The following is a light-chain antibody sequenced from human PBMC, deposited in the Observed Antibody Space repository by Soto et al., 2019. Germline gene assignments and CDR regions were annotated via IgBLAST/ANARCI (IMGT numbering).Light chain of an antibody. CDR2: GAS. Sequence: EIVLTQSPATLSLSPGERATLSCRASQSVSSYLAWYQQKPGQAPRLLIFGASTRATGIPARFSGSGSEAEFTLTISSLQSEDFAVYYCQQYSVWPLTFGGGTKVEIK. V-gene: IGKV3D-15*01. CDR3: QQYSVWPLT. J-gene: IGKJ4*01. CDR1: QSVSSY.